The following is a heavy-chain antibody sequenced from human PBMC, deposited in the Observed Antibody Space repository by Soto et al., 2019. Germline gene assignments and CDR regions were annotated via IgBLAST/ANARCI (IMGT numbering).Heavy chain of an antibody. D-gene: IGHD5-12*01. Sequence: ASVKVSCKASGYTFTSYAMHWVRQAPGQRLEWMGWINAGNGNTKYSQKFQGRVTTTRDTSASTAYMELSSLRSEDTAVYYCARDLFRGSGYDRHYYYGMDVWGQGTTVTVSS. CDR1: GYTFTSYA. CDR2: INAGNGNT. J-gene: IGHJ6*02. V-gene: IGHV1-3*01. CDR3: ARDLFRGSGYDRHYYYGMDV.